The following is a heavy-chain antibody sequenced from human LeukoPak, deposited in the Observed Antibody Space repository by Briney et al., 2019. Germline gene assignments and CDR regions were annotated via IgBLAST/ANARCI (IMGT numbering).Heavy chain of an antibody. CDR3: AREAGDLYYYYYYGMDV. Sequence: GGSLRLSCAASGFTFSSYAMSWVRQAPGKGLEWVSAISGSGGSTYYADSVKGRFTISRDNSKNTLYLQMNSLRAEDTAVYYCAREAGDLYYYYYYGMDVWGQGTTVTVSS. CDR1: GFTFSSYA. D-gene: IGHD4-17*01. V-gene: IGHV3-23*01. J-gene: IGHJ6*02. CDR2: ISGSGGST.